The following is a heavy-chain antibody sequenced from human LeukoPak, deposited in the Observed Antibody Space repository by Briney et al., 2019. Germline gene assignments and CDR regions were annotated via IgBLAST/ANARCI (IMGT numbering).Heavy chain of an antibody. CDR3: ARDHHFSYGDYVRDAFDI. CDR1: GFTFSSYS. Sequence: PGGSLRLSCAASGFTFSSYSMNWVRQAPGKGLEWVSSISSSSSYIYYADSVKGRFTISRDNAKNSLYLQMNSLRAEDTAVYYCARDHHFSYGDYVRDAFDIWGQGPMVTVSS. V-gene: IGHV3-21*01. D-gene: IGHD4-17*01. J-gene: IGHJ3*02. CDR2: ISSSSSYI.